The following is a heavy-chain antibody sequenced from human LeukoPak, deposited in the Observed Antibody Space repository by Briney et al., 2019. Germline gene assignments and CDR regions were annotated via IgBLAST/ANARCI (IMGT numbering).Heavy chain of an antibody. D-gene: IGHD3-22*01. CDR2: IIPIFGTA. J-gene: IGHJ5*02. CDR3: ARDYYDSSGYYLAWFDP. CDR1: GGTFSSYA. V-gene: IGHV1-69*06. Sequence: ASVKVSCKASGGTFSSYAISWVRQAPGQGLEWMGGIIPIFGTANYAQKFQGRVTITADKSTSTAYMELSSLRSEDTTVYYCARDYYDSSGYYLAWFDPWGQGTLVTVSS.